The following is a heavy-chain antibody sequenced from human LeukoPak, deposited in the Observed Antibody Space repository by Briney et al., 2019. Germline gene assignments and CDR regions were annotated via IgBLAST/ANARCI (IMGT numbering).Heavy chain of an antibody. CDR1: GFTFSSYA. Sequence: GGSLRLSCAASGFTFSSYAMSWVRQAPGKGLEWVSAISGSGGSTYYADSVKGRFTISRDNSKNTLYLQMNSLRAEDTAVYYCATSFIQSTRGYSGYEPRGAFDIWGQGTMVTVSS. V-gene: IGHV3-23*01. CDR3: ATSFIQSTRGYSGYEPRGAFDI. J-gene: IGHJ3*02. D-gene: IGHD5-12*01. CDR2: ISGSGGST.